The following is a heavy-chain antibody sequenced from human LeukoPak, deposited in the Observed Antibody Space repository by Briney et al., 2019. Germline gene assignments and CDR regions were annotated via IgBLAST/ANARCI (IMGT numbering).Heavy chain of an antibody. CDR2: ISNIGTTT. V-gene: IGHV3-23*01. CDR3: AKDGGSDPDSFDI. CDR1: GFTFSNYA. Sequence: PGGSLRLSCAASGFTFSNYAMNWVRQAPGKGLEWVSHISNIGTTTSCADSVKGRFTISRDNTKNSLYLQMNSLRAEDTAVYYCAKDGGSDPDSFDIWGQGTMVTVSS. J-gene: IGHJ3*02. D-gene: IGHD2-15*01.